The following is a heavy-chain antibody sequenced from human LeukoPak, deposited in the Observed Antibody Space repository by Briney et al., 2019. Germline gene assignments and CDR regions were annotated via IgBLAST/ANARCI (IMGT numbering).Heavy chain of an antibody. CDR1: GYTFTGYY. CDR2: INPNSGGT. V-gene: IGHV1-2*02. Sequence: ASVKVSCXASGYTFTGYYMHWVRQAPGQGLEWMGWINPNSGGTNYAQKFQGRVTMTRDTSISTAYMELSRLRSDDTAVYYCARSPYSSSSRYYFDYWGQGTLVTVSS. CDR3: ARSPYSSSSRYYFDY. D-gene: IGHD6-6*01. J-gene: IGHJ4*02.